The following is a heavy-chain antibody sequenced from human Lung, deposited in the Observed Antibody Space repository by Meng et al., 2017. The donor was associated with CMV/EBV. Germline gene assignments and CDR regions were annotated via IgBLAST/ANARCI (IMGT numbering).Heavy chain of an antibody. CDR3: ARDRPFLAPQYCSSTSCYDWFDP. Sequence: YGISWVRQAPGQGLEWMGWISAYKGNTNYAQKLQGRVTMTTDTSTSTAYMELRSLRSDDTAVYYCARDRPFLAPQYCSSTSCYDWFDPWGQGTLVTVSS. CDR2: ISAYKGNT. CDR1: YG. V-gene: IGHV1-18*01. J-gene: IGHJ5*02. D-gene: IGHD2-2*01.